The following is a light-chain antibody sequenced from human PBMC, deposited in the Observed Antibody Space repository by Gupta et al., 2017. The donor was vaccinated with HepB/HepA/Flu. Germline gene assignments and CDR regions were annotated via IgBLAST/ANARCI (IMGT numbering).Light chain of an antibody. CDR2: DDN. V-gene: IGLV3-21*03. Sequence: SYLLPHPPSVSVAPGKTARITCGGNNIGSKSVHWYQQKPGQAPVLVVYDDNDRPSGIPERFSGSNSGNTATLTISRVEAGDEADYYCQVWDTSSDHWVFGGGTMLTVI. CDR3: QVWDTSSDHWV. J-gene: IGLJ2*01. CDR1: NIGSKS.